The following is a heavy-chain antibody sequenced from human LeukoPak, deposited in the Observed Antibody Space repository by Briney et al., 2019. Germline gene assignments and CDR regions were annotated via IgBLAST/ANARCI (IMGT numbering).Heavy chain of an antibody. J-gene: IGHJ4*02. D-gene: IGHD6-19*01. CDR3: ATLTSSVVEDY. V-gene: IGHV1-2*02. CDR1: GYTFTSYY. CDR2: INPNSGGT. Sequence: ASVKVSCKASGYTFTSYYMHWVRQAPGQGLEWLGWINPNSGGTNYAQNFQGRVTMTRDTSISTAYMELSSLISDDTAVYYCATLTSSVVEDYWGQGTLVTVSS.